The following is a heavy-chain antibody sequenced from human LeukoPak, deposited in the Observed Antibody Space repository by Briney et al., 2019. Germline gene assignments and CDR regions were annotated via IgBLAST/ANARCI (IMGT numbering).Heavy chain of an antibody. Sequence: GESLKISCKGSGYSFTSYWIGWVRQMPGKGLEWMGIIYPGDSDTRYSPSFQGQVTISADKSISTAYLQWSSLKQSETAKYCCTIPRAAGLIGIAAALPMWGERPVVSVSS. V-gene: IGHV5-51*01. D-gene: IGHD2-21*02. CDR1: GYSFTSYW. CDR2: IYPGDSDT. J-gene: IGHJ3*01. CDR3: TIPRAAGLIGIAAALPM.